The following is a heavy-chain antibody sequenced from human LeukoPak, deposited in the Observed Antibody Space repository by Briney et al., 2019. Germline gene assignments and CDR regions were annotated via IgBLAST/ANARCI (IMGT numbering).Heavy chain of an antibody. D-gene: IGHD2/OR15-2a*01. V-gene: IGHV1-46*01. CDR1: GYTFTSYG. CDR2: IIPSDGST. CDR3: AKDSAKKYDDY. J-gene: IGHJ4*02. Sequence: ASVKVSCKASGYTFTSYGISWVRQAPGQGLEWMGMIIPSDGSTSYAQKFQGRVTMTRDMSTSTVYMELSSLRAEDTAVYYCAKDSAKKYDDYWGQGTLVTVSS.